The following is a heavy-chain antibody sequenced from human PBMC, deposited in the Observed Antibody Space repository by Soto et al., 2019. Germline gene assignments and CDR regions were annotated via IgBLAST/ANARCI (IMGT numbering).Heavy chain of an antibody. J-gene: IGHJ6*02. CDR1: GGSVTTGSHN. Sequence: QVQLQGSGPGLVRPSETLSLTCTVSGGSVTTGSHNWSWIRRPPGKGLEWIGNIFFTGITHYNPSLNNRVTMSVDTSKNQFSLTVTSVTAADTAVYYCARDGHGMDVWGQGTTVTVSS. CDR3: ARDGHGMDV. CDR2: IFFTGIT. V-gene: IGHV4-61*01.